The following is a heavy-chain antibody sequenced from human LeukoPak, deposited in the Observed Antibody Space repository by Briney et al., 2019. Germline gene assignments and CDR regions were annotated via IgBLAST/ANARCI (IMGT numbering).Heavy chain of an antibody. CDR1: GFTFSRNW. J-gene: IGHJ4*02. V-gene: IGHV3-74*01. CDR2: INSDGSST. CDR3: VRDLGIAVAPGY. D-gene: IGHD6-19*01. Sequence: PGGPLRLSCAASGFTFSRNWMHWVRQAPGKGLVWVSRINSDGSSTNYADSVKGRFTISRDNAKNTLHLQMNSLRAEDTAVYYCVRDLGIAVAPGYWGQGTLVTVSS.